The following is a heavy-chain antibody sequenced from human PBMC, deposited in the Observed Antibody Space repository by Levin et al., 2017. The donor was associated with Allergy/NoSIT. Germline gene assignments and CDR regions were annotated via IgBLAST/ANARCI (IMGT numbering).Heavy chain of an antibody. V-gene: IGHV4-34*01. CDR3: ARGRLRVVPAARGVYYHYGMDV. J-gene: IGHJ6*02. CDR2: INHSGST. D-gene: IGHD2-2*01. Sequence: SQTLSLTCAVYGGSFRGSYWSWIRQPPGKGLEWIGEINHSGSTNYNPSLKSRVTISVDTSKNQFSLKLSSVTAADTAVYYCARGRLRVVPAARGVYYHYGMDVWGQGTTVTVSS. CDR1: GGSFRGSY.